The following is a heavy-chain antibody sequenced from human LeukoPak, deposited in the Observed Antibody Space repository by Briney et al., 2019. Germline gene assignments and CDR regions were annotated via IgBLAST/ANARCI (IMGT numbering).Heavy chain of an antibody. J-gene: IGHJ6*02. CDR3: ARDHYYYYGMDV. Sequence: ASVKVSCKASGYTFTSYDIHWVRQATGQGLEWMGWMNPNSGNTGYAQKFQGRVTMTRNTSISTAYMELSSLRSEDTAVYYCARDHYYYYGMDVWGQGTTVTVSS. CDR2: MNPNSGNT. CDR1: GYTFTSYD. V-gene: IGHV1-8*01.